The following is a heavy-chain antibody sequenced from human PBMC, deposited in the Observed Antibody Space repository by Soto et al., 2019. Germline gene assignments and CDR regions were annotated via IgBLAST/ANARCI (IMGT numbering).Heavy chain of an antibody. D-gene: IGHD6-13*01. V-gene: IGHV3-30*18. J-gene: IGHJ5*02. CDR1: GFTFSSYG. CDR2: ISYDGSNK. CDR3: AKDIVKYSSSSSLNCFDP. Sequence: PGGSLRLSCAASGFTFSSYGMHWVRQAPGKGLEWVAVISYDGSNKYYADSVKGRFTISRDNSKNTLYLQMNSLRAEDTAVYYCAKDIVKYSSSSSLNCFDPWGQGT.